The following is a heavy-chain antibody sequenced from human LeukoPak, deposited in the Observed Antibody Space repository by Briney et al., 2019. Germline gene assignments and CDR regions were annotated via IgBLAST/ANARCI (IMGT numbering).Heavy chain of an antibody. V-gene: IGHV1-69*05. J-gene: IGHJ4*02. CDR2: IIPIFGTA. CDR3: ARVVYDSSGYWDYFDY. Sequence: GASVKVSCKASGGTFSSYAISWVRQAPGQGLEWMGGIIPIFGTANYAQKFQGRVTITTDESTSTAYMELSSLRSEDTAVYYCARVVYDSSGYWDYFDYWGQGTLVTVSS. D-gene: IGHD3-22*01. CDR1: GGTFSSYA.